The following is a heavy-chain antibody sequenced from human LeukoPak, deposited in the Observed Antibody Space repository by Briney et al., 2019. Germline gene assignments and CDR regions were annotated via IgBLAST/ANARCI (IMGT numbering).Heavy chain of an antibody. D-gene: IGHD4-17*01. CDR3: ARAGYGDPHFDF. Sequence: GGSLRLSCAASGFTFSNYGMHWVRQAPGKGLEWVAAIWYDGSNKYYGDAVKGRFTISRDNSKNTLYLQMSSLRAEDTAAYCCARAGYGDPHFDFWGQGTLVTVSS. J-gene: IGHJ4*02. V-gene: IGHV3-33*01. CDR2: IWYDGSNK. CDR1: GFTFSNYG.